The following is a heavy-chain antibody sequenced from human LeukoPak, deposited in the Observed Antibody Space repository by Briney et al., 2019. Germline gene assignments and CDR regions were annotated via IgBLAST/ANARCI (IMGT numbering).Heavy chain of an antibody. V-gene: IGHV4-39*01. Sequence: PSETLSLTCTVSGGSISSSSYYWGWIRQPPGKGLEWIGSIYYSGSTYYNPSLKSRVTISVDTSKNQFFLNLSSVTAADTAVYFCARHKSLAGGLDPLGQGTLVTVSS. D-gene: IGHD3-16*01. CDR1: GGSISSSSYY. CDR3: ARHKSLAGGLDP. J-gene: IGHJ5*02. CDR2: IYYSGST.